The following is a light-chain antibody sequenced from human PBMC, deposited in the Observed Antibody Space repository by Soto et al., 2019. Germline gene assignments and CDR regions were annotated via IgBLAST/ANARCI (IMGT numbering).Light chain of an antibody. Sequence: QSVLTQPPSVSEAPGHRVTISCTCSSSNIGAGYEAHWYQQVPGTAPKLLIYENNNRPSGVPDRFSGSKSGTSASLAITGLQAEDEAEYYCQSYDSSLSGYVFGTGTKLTVL. J-gene: IGLJ1*01. V-gene: IGLV1-40*01. CDR2: ENN. CDR1: SSNIGAGYE. CDR3: QSYDSSLSGYV.